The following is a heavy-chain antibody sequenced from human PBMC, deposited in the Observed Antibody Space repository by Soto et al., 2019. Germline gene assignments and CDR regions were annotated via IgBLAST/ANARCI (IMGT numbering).Heavy chain of an antibody. J-gene: IGHJ6*02. CDR1: GYIFTDYH. Sequence: QVQLVQSGAEVKKPGASVKVSCTTSGYIFTDYHIHWVRQAPGQGLEWMGFINPKSGDTDFAQKFTGRVTRTRDTSFNLVHIEVSGLMSDDAAVYYCARDARGTRGFDEMDIWGQGTTVAVSS. D-gene: IGHD3-9*01. CDR2: INPKSGDT. CDR3: ARDARGTRGFDEMDI. V-gene: IGHV1-2*02.